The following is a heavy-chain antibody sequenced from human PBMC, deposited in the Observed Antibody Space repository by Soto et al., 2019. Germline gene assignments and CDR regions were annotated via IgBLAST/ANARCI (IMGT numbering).Heavy chain of an antibody. CDR3: ARDVLPDYGDYYFDY. CDR2: IKQDGSEK. D-gene: IGHD4-17*01. V-gene: IGHV3-7*03. CDR1: GFTFSSYW. Sequence: EVQLVESGGGLVQPGGSLRLSCAASGFTFSSYWMSWVRQAQGKGLEWVANIKQDGSEKYYVDSVKGRFTISRDNAKNSLYLQMNSRRAEDTAVYYCARDVLPDYGDYYFDYWGQGTLVTVSS. J-gene: IGHJ4*02.